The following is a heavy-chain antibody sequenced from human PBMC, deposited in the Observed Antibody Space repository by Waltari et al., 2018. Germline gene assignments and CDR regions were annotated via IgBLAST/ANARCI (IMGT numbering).Heavy chain of an antibody. CDR2: VSFDAHNT. CDR1: GFDFSNHG. V-gene: IGHV3-30*03. CDR3: AREMQRPRDYGMDV. Sequence: VQLVESGGEVVQPGGALRLSCATSGFDFSNHGIPWLRQAPGKGLEWVAVVSFDAHNTYYADSVKGRFTISKDHSKNTVFLQMSSLRPEDTAVYYCAREMQRPRDYGMDVWGLGTTVTVSS. J-gene: IGHJ6*02. D-gene: IGHD6-25*01.